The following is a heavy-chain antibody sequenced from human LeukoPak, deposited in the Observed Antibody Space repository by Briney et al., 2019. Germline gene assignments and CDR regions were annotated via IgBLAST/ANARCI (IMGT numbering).Heavy chain of an antibody. CDR2: IYPSGST. J-gene: IGHJ5*02. Sequence: ASETLSLTCSVSGDSISSGSFYWSWIRQPAGRGLEWIGRIYPSGSTNYNPSLKSRVTISLDTSKNQFSLKLSSVTAADTAVYYCARSSGLGELNWNDEGRWFDPWGQGTLVTVSS. D-gene: IGHD1-1*01. V-gene: IGHV4-61*02. CDR3: ARSSGLGELNWNDEGRWFDP. CDR1: GDSISSGSFY.